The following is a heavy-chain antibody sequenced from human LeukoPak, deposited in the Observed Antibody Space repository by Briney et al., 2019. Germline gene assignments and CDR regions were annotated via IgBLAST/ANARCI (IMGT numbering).Heavy chain of an antibody. CDR1: GYTFSSYN. D-gene: IGHD3-10*01. J-gene: IGHJ4*02. CDR2: ISSSSSTI. CDR3: ARYCSGSYNRPFDY. V-gene: IGHV3-48*02. Sequence: GGSLRLSCAASGYTFSSYNMNWVRQAPGKGLEWVSYISSSSSTIYYADSVKGRFTISRDNAKNSLYLQMNSLREEDTAVYYCARYCSGSYNRPFDYWGQGTLVTVSS.